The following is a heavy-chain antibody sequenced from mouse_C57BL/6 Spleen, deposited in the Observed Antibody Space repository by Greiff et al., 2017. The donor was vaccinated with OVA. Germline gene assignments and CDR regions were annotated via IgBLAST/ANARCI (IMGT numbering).Heavy chain of an antibody. CDR2: ISNGGGST. CDR1: GFTFSDYY. D-gene: IGHD2-3*01. Sequence: EVKLVESGGGLVQPGGSLKLSCAASGFTFSDYYMYWVRQTPEKRLEWVAYISNGGGSTYYPDTVKGRFTISRDNAKNTLYLQRSRLKSEDTAMYYGARQGRDGYTYAMDYWGQGTSATVSS. V-gene: IGHV5-12*01. CDR3: ARQGRDGYTYAMDY. J-gene: IGHJ4*01.